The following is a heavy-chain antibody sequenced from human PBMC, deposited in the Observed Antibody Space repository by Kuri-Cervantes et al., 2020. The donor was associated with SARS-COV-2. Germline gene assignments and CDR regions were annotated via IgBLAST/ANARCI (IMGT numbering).Heavy chain of an antibody. CDR3: ANLPASSTIIDY. CDR1: GFTFDDYA. Sequence: GGSLRLSCAASGFTFDDYAMHWVRQAPGKGLEWVSLISWDGGSTYYADSVKGRFTISRDNSKNTLYLQMNSLRAEDTAVYYCANLPASSTIIDYWGQGTLVTVSS. D-gene: IGHD6-6*01. J-gene: IGHJ4*02. CDR2: ISWDGGST. V-gene: IGHV3-43D*03.